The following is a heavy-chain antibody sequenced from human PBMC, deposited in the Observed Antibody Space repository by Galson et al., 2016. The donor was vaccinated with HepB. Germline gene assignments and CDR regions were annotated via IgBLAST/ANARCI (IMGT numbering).Heavy chain of an antibody. CDR1: GFTVSAHY. CDR3: ASPPSDNTGYYYR. CDR2: IYPGGET. D-gene: IGHD3-22*01. J-gene: IGHJ4*02. V-gene: IGHV3-53*01. Sequence: SLRLSCAASGFTVSAHYMGWVRQAPGKGLEWVSIIYPGGETHYADSLKGRFTISRDNSKNALYLQMNSLRAEDTAVYYCASPPSDNTGYYYRWGQGALVTVSS.